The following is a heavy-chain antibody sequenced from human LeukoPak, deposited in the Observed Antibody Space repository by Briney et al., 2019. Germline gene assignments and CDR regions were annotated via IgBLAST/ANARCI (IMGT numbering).Heavy chain of an antibody. Sequence: PGGSLRLSCAASGFTFSSYWMTWVRQAPGKRLEWVANVKQDGSVKYYVASVKGRFTISRDNSKNTLYLQMNSLRAEDTAVYYCAIQLGRTDYWGQGTLVTVSS. CDR1: GFTFSSYW. J-gene: IGHJ4*02. D-gene: IGHD5-18*01. CDR2: VKQDGSVK. V-gene: IGHV3-7*03. CDR3: AIQLGRTDY.